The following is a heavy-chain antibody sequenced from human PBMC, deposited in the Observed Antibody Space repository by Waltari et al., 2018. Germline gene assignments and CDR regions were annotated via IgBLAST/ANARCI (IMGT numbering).Heavy chain of an antibody. V-gene: IGHV3-7*01. CDR1: GFPFRNYL. CDR3: ARGRATNDY. CDR2: IKQDGSEK. J-gene: IGHJ4*02. Sequence: EVQLVESGGGLVQPGGSLRLPWAAPGFPFRNYLMTWVRPAPGKGLEWVANIKQDGSEKYYVDSVKGRFTISRDNAKNSLYLQMNSLRAEDTAVYYCARGRATNDYWGQGTLVTVSS.